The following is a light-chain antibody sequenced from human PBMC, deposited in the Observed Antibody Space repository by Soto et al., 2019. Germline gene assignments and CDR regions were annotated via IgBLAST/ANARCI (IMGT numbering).Light chain of an antibody. J-gene: IGKJ1*01. V-gene: IGKV3-15*01. Sequence: MTQSPSTLSGSVGDRVTITCRATQTISSWLAWYQQKPGQTPRLLIYDASTRATSIAARFSGSGSGTDFILTITSLQSEDSGVFYCQQYYHWPRTFGQGTKVDIK. CDR2: DAS. CDR1: QTISSW. CDR3: QQYYHWPRT.